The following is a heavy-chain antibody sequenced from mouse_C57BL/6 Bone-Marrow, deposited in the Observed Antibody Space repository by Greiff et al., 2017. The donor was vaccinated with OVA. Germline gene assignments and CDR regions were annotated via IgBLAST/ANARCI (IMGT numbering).Heavy chain of an antibody. J-gene: IGHJ4*01. CDR3: TRRDLRVYAMDY. D-gene: IGHD1-1*01. CDR1: GYTFTSYW. V-gene: IGHV1-5*01. CDR2: IYPGNGDT. Sequence: VQLQQSGTVLARPGASVKMSCTTSGYTFTSYWMHWVKQRPGQGLEWIGAIYPGNGDTRYTQKFKGKAKLAAVTSASTAYMELSSLTKEDAAVYCGTRRDLRVYAMDYWGQGTSATVSA.